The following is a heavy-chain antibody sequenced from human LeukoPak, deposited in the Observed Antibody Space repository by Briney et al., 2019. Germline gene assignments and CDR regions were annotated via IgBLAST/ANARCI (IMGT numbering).Heavy chain of an antibody. J-gene: IGHJ4*02. CDR2: INVDNGDT. Sequence: ASVTVSFTASGYTFTIYAMHWMRQAPGQRLEWMGWINVDNGDTKYSENFPGRVTITRDTSASTVYIELSSLRSEDTAIYYCARVFRSSAWESEPSDYWGQGTLVTVSS. CDR1: GYTFTIYA. CDR3: ARVFRSSAWESEPSDY. V-gene: IGHV1-3*01. D-gene: IGHD1-26*01.